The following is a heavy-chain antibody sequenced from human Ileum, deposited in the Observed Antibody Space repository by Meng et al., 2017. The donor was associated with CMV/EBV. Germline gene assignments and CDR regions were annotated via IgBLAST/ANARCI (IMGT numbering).Heavy chain of an antibody. CDR2: MYFSGIA. J-gene: IGHJ5*01. D-gene: IGHD1-26*01. Sequence: MQLQAAGPGLVKPADTLSLTCTASGDPISSGSSSWAWFRQPPGKRLEWIGSMYFSGIADYNPSLKSRVTISLHATQKQFSLRLTSVTAADSAVYYCAKLCSGSPCNWLNSWGLGTLVTVSS. CDR1: GDPISSGSSS. V-gene: IGHV4-39*07. CDR3: AKLCSGSPCNWLNS.